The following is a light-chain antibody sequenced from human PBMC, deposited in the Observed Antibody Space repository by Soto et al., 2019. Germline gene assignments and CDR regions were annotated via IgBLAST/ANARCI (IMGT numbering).Light chain of an antibody. V-gene: IGLV2-14*01. Sequence: QSALTQPASVSGSAGQSITISCAGTSSDVGAYNYVSWYQQHPGKAPKLMIYDVSNRPSGVSNRFSGSKSGNTASLTISGLXAEXXXDYYXSSYXSTSTRGVFGGGTKLTVL. J-gene: IGLJ3*02. CDR1: SSDVGAYNY. CDR2: DVS. CDR3: SSYXSTSTRGV.